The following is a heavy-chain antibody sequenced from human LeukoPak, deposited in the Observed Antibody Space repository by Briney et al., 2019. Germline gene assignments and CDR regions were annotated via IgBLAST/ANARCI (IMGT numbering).Heavy chain of an antibody. J-gene: IGHJ6*03. CDR2: TIPIFGTA. D-gene: IGHD3-3*01. Sequence: GASVKVSCKASGGTFSSYAISWVRQAPGQGLEWMGGTIPIFGTANYAQKFQGRVTITTDESTSTAYMELSSLRSEDTAVYYCARGDRVTIFGVVIGSLNMDVWGKGTTVTVSS. CDR3: ARGDRVTIFGVVIGSLNMDV. V-gene: IGHV1-69*05. CDR1: GGTFSSYA.